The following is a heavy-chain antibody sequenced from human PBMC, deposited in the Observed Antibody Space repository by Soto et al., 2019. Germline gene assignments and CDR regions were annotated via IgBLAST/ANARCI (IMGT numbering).Heavy chain of an antibody. V-gene: IGHV1-69*01. CDR2: VIPILGTA. J-gene: IGHJ4*02. CDR3: ARLGHPGH. CDR1: GGSLRNSV. Sequence: QVQLVQSGAEVKKPGSSVKVSCTASGGSLRNSVISWVRQAPAQRLEWMGGVIPILGTANYAHKFQGRVTMPADEATSTAYMDLSSLSPDDTAVYYCARLGHPGHWGPGTLVIVSS.